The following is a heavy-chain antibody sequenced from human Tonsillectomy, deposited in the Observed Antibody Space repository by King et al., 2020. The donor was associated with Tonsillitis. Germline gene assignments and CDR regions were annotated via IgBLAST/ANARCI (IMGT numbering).Heavy chain of an antibody. CDR1: GFSFSSYS. Sequence: VQLVESGGGLVQPGGSLRLSCAASGFSFSSYSVNWVRQAPGKGPEWVSYISSTSSAIFYADSVKGRFTISRDNAKNSLYLQLDSLRAEDTAVYYCARDFRIQYFVGDRGYYYYGMDVWGQGTTVTVSS. V-gene: IGHV3-48*01. CDR3: ARDFRIQYFVGDRGYYYYGMDV. CDR2: ISSTSSAI. J-gene: IGHJ6*02. D-gene: IGHD3-9*01.